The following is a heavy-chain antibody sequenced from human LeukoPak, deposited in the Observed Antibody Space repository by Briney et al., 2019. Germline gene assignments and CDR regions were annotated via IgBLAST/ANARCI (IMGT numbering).Heavy chain of an antibody. CDR1: GGTFSRYA. CDR3: ASPPSVVPAAEYYFDY. D-gene: IGHD2-2*01. V-gene: IGHV1-69*06. Sequence: SVTVSCKASGGTFSRYAISWVRQAPGQGLEWMGGIIPIFGTANYAQKFQGRVTITADKSTSTAYMELSSLRSEDTAVYYCASPPSVVPAAEYYFDYWGQGTLVTVSS. CDR2: IIPIFGTA. J-gene: IGHJ4*02.